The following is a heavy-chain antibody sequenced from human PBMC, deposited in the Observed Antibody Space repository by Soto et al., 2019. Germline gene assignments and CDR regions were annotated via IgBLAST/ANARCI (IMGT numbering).Heavy chain of an antibody. J-gene: IGHJ4*02. D-gene: IGHD4-17*01. CDR2: ISGSGGST. Sequence: EVQLLESGGGLVQPGGSLRLSCAASGFTFSSYATSWVRQAPGKWLEWVSAISGSGGSTYYADSVKGRFTISRDNSKNTLYLQTSSLRAEDTAVYYCATPPRSLGNTVTTGLDYWGQGTLVTVSS. V-gene: IGHV3-23*01. CDR3: ATPPRSLGNTVTTGLDY. CDR1: GFTFSSYA.